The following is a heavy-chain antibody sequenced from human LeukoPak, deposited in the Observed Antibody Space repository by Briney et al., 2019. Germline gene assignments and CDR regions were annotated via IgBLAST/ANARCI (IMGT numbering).Heavy chain of an antibody. CDR1: GGSISSSNW. V-gene: IGHV4-4*02. Sequence: ASGTLSLTCAVSGGSISSSNWWSWVRQPPGKGPEWIGEIYHSGSTNYNPSLKSRVTISVDKSKNQFSLKLSSVTAADTAVYYCARPAGYCSSTSCRDAFDIWGQGTMVTVSS. J-gene: IGHJ3*02. CDR2: IYHSGST. D-gene: IGHD2-2*01. CDR3: ARPAGYCSSTSCRDAFDI.